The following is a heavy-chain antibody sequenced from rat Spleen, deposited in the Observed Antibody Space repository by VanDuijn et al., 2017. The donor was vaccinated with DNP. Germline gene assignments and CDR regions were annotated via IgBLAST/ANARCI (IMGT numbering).Heavy chain of an antibody. CDR3: VREDIRGFDY. CDR1: GFTFSDYN. J-gene: IGHJ2*01. Sequence: EVQQVESGGGLVQPGRSLKASCAASGFTFSDYNMAWVRQAPKKGLEWVATISYDGSRTYYRDSVKGRFTISRDNARNTLYLQMDSLRSEDTATYYCVREDIRGFDYWDQGVMVTVSS. D-gene: IGHD4-3*01. CDR2: ISYDGSRT. V-gene: IGHV5-7*01.